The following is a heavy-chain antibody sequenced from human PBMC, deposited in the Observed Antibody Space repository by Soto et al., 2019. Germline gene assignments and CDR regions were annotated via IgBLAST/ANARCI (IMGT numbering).Heavy chain of an antibody. Sequence: SVKVSCKASGGTFGSYAITWLRRSPGQGLEWLGGIIPILNSPAYAQKFQARVVITADEVTNTAYMELNSLRFDDTAVYYCAREAPYCTSATCPKFYDMDVWGQGTTVTVSS. CDR1: GGTFGSYA. V-gene: IGHV1-69*13. CDR3: AREAPYCTSATCPKFYDMDV. CDR2: IIPILNSP. D-gene: IGHD2-2*01. J-gene: IGHJ6*02.